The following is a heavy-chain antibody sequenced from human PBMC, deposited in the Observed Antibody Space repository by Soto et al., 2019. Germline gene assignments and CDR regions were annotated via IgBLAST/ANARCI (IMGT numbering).Heavy chain of an antibody. D-gene: IGHD5-12*01. CDR2: IIPIFGTA. CDR1: GGTFSSYA. J-gene: IGHJ6*02. CDR3: ARGGVEIATIDYYYGMDV. V-gene: IGHV1-69*06. Sequence: QVQLVQSGAEVKKPGSSVKVSCKASGGTFSSYAISWVRQAPGQGLEWMGGIIPIFGTANYAQKFQGRVTITADKSSSTAYTELSSLRSEDTAVYYCARGGVEIATIDYYYGMDVWGQGTTVTVSS.